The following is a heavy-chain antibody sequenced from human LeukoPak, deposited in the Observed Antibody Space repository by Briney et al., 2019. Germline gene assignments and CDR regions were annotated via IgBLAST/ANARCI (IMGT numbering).Heavy chain of an antibody. J-gene: IGHJ4*02. D-gene: IGHD3-9*01. V-gene: IGHV3-23*01. CDR3: AKWGDYDILTGYYDPDY. CDR2: ISGHDDST. CDR1: GFTVTNYA. Sequence: GGSLRLSCAASGFTVTNYAMYWVRQAPGKGLEWVSAISGHDDSTYYADSVKGRFTISRDTSKNTLFLQMNSLRAEDTAVYYCAKWGDYDILTGYYDPDYWGQGTLVTVSS.